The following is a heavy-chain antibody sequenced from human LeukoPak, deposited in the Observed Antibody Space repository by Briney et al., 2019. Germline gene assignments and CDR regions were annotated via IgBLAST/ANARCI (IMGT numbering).Heavy chain of an antibody. V-gene: IGHV3-23*01. CDR3: AKDQSRVGASDPFDY. J-gene: IGHJ4*02. D-gene: IGHD1-26*01. CDR2: ISGTGGST. CDR1: GFTFSSFA. Sequence: GGSLRLSCAASGFTFSSFAMTWIRQAPGKGLEWVSGISGTGGSTYYADSAKGRFTISRENSINTVFLEMNSLRAEDTAIYYCAKDQSRVGASDPFDYWGQGILVTVSS.